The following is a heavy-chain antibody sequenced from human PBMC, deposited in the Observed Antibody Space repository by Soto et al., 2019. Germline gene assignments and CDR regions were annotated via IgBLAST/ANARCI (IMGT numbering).Heavy chain of an antibody. J-gene: IGHJ3*02. D-gene: IGHD1-26*01. CDR1: GCTFSSYA. CDR2: LIPIFGTA. V-gene: IGHV1-69*01. Sequence: QVQLVQSAAEVKKPGSSVQVSCKASGCTFSSYAIRWVRQAPGQGLEWMGGLIPIFGTANYAQKFQGRVTITADESTSTAYMELSSLRSEDTAVYYCARGEGPGEGAFDIWGQGTMVTVSS. CDR3: ARGEGPGEGAFDI.